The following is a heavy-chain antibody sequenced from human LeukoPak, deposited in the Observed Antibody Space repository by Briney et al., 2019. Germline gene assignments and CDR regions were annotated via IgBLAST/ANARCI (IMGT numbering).Heavy chain of an antibody. CDR1: GGAFSSYA. CDR3: ATSPMTGPYYFDY. J-gene: IGHJ4*02. CDR2: IIPIFGTA. V-gene: IGHV1-69*13. D-gene: IGHD3-9*01. Sequence: SVKVSCKASGGAFSSYAISWVRQAPGQGLEWMGGIIPIFGTANYAQKFQGRVTITADESTSTAYMELSSLRSEDTAVYYCATSPMTGPYYFDYWGQGTLVTVSS.